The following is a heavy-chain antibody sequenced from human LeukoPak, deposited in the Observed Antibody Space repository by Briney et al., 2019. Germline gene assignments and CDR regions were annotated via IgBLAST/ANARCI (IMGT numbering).Heavy chain of an antibody. D-gene: IGHD3-9*01. J-gene: IGHJ3*02. Sequence: GGSLRLSCGASGFTFSDYYMSWIRQTPGKGLEWLAYISTSASSIYYADSVKGRFTISRDNAKNSLYLQMNSLRAEDTAVYYCARVRALKDYDILTGYYWDAFDIWGQGTMVTVSS. CDR2: ISTSASSI. CDR1: GFTFSDYY. V-gene: IGHV3-11*04. CDR3: ARVRALKDYDILTGYYWDAFDI.